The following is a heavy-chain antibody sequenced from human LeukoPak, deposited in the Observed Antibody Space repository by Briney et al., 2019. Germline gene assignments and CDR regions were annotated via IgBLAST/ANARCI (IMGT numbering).Heavy chain of an antibody. CDR1: GFTFSSYW. D-gene: IGHD6-6*01. CDR2: ITSEGSST. V-gene: IGHV3-74*01. J-gene: IGHJ5*02. Sequence: GGSLRLSCAASGFTFSSYWMHWVRQVPGTGLVWVSRITSEGSSTSYADSVKGRFTISRDNSKNTLSLQMSSLRAEDTAVYYCVKGLYSSSKNWFDPWGQGTLVTVSS. CDR3: VKGLYSSSKNWFDP.